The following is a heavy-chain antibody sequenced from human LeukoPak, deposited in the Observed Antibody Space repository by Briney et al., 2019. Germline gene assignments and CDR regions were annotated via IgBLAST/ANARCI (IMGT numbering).Heavy chain of an antibody. Sequence: GGSLRLSCAASGFTFSSYCMSWVRQAPGKGLEWVANIKQDGSEKYYVDSVKGRFTNSRDNAKNSLYLQMNSLRAEDTAVYYCARDLLPYYYGSGSYPVYFDYWGQGNRVSVSS. CDR3: ARDLLPYYYGSGSYPVYFDY. D-gene: IGHD3-10*01. CDR1: GFTFSSYC. CDR2: IKQDGSEK. J-gene: IGHJ4*02. V-gene: IGHV3-7*01.